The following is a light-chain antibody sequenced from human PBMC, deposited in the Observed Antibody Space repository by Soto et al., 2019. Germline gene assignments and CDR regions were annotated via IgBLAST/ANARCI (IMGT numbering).Light chain of an antibody. CDR3: QQYNSYPYS. J-gene: IGKJ2*03. V-gene: IGKV1-5*03. CDR1: QSISIW. CDR2: KAS. Sequence: DIQMTQSPSNLSASVGHICTITCRASQSISIWLAWYQQKPGKAPKLLIYKASRLEGGVPLRFSGTGSGTEFTLTNSGLQPDDFATYYCQQYNSYPYSFGQGTKVDI.